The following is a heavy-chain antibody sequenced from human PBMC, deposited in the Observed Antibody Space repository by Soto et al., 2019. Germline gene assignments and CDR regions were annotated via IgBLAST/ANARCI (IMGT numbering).Heavy chain of an antibody. CDR2: IIPIFGTA. J-gene: IGHJ3*01. V-gene: IGHV1-69*13. CDR1: GGTFSSYA. Sequence: SVKVSCKASGGTFSSYAISWVQQAPGQGLEWMGGIIPIFGTANYAQKFQGRVTITADESTSTAYMELSSLRSEDTAVYYCARDSPPYDFWSGYSRDAFDVWGQGTMVTVSS. D-gene: IGHD3-3*01. CDR3: ARDSPPYDFWSGYSRDAFDV.